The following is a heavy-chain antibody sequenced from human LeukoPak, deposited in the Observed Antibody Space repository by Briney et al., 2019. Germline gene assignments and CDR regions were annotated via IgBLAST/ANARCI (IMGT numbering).Heavy chain of an antibody. CDR2: IKPNSGAT. CDR1: GYTFTGYY. J-gene: IGHJ4*02. V-gene: IGHV1-2*02. Sequence: ASVKVSCKASGYTFTGYYIHWVRQAPGQGPEWMGWIKPNSGATNYAQKFQGRASMSRDTSISTAYMELSSLRSDDTAVYYCARDSNLALWGLGTLVTVSS. D-gene: IGHD4-11*01. CDR3: ARDSNLAL.